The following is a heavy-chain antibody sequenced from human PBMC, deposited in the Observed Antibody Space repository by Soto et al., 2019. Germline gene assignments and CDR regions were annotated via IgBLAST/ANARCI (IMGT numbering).Heavy chain of an antibody. CDR2: LCYSGST. CDR3: ARHVVPNNYVEAFDI. V-gene: IGHV4-39*01. Sequence: QLQLQESGPGLVKPSETLSLTCTVSGGSITNSSYCWGWLRQPPGKGLEWIGSLCYSGSTYYNPSRKSRITITVDTSKNQLARKLSSMTAADTAVYYCARHVVPNNYVEAFDIWGQGTMLTVSS. J-gene: IGHJ3*02. CDR1: GGSITNSSYC. D-gene: IGHD3-16*01.